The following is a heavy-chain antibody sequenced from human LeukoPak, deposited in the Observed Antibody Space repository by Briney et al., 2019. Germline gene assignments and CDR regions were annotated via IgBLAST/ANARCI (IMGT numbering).Heavy chain of an antibody. J-gene: IGHJ4*02. CDR3: ARGLSIRWELLRRSGSKGYYFDY. CDR1: GGSISSSNYY. CDR2: INHSGST. D-gene: IGHD1-26*01. Sequence: SETLSLTCTVSGGSISSSNYYWGWIRQPPGKGLEWIGEINHSGSTNYNPSLKSRVTISVDTSKNQFSLKLSSVTAADTAVYYCARGLSIRWELLRRSGSKGYYFDYWGQGTLVTVSS. V-gene: IGHV4-39*07.